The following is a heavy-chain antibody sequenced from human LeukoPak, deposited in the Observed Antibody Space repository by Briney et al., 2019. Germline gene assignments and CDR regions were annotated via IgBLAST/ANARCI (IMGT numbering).Heavy chain of an antibody. D-gene: IGHD2-2*01. J-gene: IGHJ4*02. CDR3: ARGGEVPAPMDY. Sequence: GGSLRLSCAASGFTFSSYAMHWVRQAPGKGLEYVSAISSNGGSTYYANPVKGRFTISRDNSKNTLYLQMGSLRAEDMAVYYCARGGEVPAPMDYWGQGTLVTVSS. CDR2: ISSNGGST. CDR1: GFTFSSYA. V-gene: IGHV3-64*01.